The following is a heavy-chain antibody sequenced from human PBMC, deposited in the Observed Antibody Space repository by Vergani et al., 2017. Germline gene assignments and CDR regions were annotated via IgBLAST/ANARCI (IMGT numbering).Heavy chain of an antibody. Sequence: QLQLQESGPGLVKPSATLSLTCSVSGASIRSSNYYWGWIRQPPGKGLEWIASIYYSGSTYYNPSLKSRVTISVDTSKNQFSLKLSSVTAAATAVYFCASQSTVEWLVKLGWIDPWGQGILVTVSS. CDR3: ASQSTVEWLVKLGWIDP. J-gene: IGHJ5*02. CDR1: GASIRSSNYY. CDR2: IYYSGST. D-gene: IGHD6-19*01. V-gene: IGHV4-39*01.